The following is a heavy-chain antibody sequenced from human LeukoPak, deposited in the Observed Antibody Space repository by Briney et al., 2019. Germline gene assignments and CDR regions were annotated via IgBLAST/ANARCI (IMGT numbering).Heavy chain of an antibody. CDR3: ARVLNYYDSSGYYYFNDY. Sequence: PGGSLRLSCAASGFTVSSNYMSWVRQAPGKGLEWVSVIYSGGSTHYADSVKGRFTISRDNSKNTLYLQMNSLRAEDTAVYYCARVLNYYDSSGYYYFNDYWGQGTLVTVSS. CDR2: IYSGGST. V-gene: IGHV3-66*01. D-gene: IGHD3-22*01. CDR1: GFTVSSNY. J-gene: IGHJ4*02.